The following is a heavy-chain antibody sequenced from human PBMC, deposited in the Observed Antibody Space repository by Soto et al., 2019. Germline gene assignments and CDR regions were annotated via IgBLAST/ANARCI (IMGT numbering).Heavy chain of an antibody. V-gene: IGHV3-21*01. J-gene: IGHJ5*02. Sequence: GGSLRLSCAASGFTFSSYSMNWVRQAPGKGLEWVSSISSSSSYIYYADSVKGRFTISRDNAKNSLYLQMNSLRAEDTAVYYCARGLEYYGSGSPTPGNNWFDPWGQGTLVTVSS. D-gene: IGHD3-10*01. CDR3: ARGLEYYGSGSPTPGNNWFDP. CDR1: GFTFSSYS. CDR2: ISSSSSYI.